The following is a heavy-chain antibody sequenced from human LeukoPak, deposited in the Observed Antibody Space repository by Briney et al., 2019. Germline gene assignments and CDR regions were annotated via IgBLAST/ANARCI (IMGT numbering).Heavy chain of an antibody. CDR2: INPNSGGT. J-gene: IGHJ4*02. CDR1: GYTFTGYY. V-gene: IGHV1-2*02. Sequence: GASVKVSCKASGYTFTGYYMHWVRQAPGQGLEWMGWINPNSGGTNYAQKFQGRVTMTRDTSISTAYMELSRLRSDDTAVYYCARGKVATKEGLDYWGQGTLVTVSS. D-gene: IGHD5-12*01. CDR3: ARGKVATKEGLDY.